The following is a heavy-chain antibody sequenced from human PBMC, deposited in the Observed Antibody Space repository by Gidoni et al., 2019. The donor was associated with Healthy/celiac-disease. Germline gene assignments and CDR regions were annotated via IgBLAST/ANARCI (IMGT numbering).Heavy chain of an antibody. J-gene: IGHJ4*02. V-gene: IGHV1-3*01. CDR1: GYTFTSYA. CDR2: INAGNGNT. D-gene: IGHD3-22*01. Sequence: QVQLVQSGAAVTKPGASVKVSCQASGYTFTSYAMHWVRQAPGQRLEWMGWINAGNGNTKYSQKFQGRVTITRDTSASTAYMELSSLRSEDTAVYYCARRVGRRIDSSVGYFDYWGQGTLVTVSS. CDR3: ARRVGRRIDSSVGYFDY.